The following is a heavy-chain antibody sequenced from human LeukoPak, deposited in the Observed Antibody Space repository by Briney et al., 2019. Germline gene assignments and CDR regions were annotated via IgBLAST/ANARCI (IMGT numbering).Heavy chain of an antibody. Sequence: PGGSLRLSCAASGFTVSSNYMSWVRQAPGKGLEWVSVIYSGGSTYYADSVKGRFTISRDNAKNSLYLQMNSLRAEDTAVYYCARRQWLAFDYWGQGTLVTVSS. V-gene: IGHV3-66*01. J-gene: IGHJ4*02. D-gene: IGHD6-19*01. CDR3: ARRQWLAFDY. CDR1: GFTVSSNY. CDR2: IYSGGST.